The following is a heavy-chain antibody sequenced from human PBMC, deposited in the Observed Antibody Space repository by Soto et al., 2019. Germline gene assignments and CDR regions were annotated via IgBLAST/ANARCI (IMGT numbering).Heavy chain of an antibody. CDR1: GFTFSSYG. J-gene: IGHJ6*02. D-gene: IGHD2-2*01. Sequence: GGSLRLSCAASGFTFSSYGMHWVRQAPGKGLEWVAVISYDGSNKYYADSVKGRFTISRDNSKNTLYLQMNSLRAEDTAVYYCAKDAYCSSTSCYYYYYYGMDVWGQGTTVTV. CDR3: AKDAYCSSTSCYYYYYYGMDV. V-gene: IGHV3-30*18. CDR2: ISYDGSNK.